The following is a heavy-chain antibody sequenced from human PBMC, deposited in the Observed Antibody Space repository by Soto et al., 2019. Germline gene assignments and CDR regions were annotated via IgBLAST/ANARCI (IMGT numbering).Heavy chain of an antibody. V-gene: IGHV4-34*01. Sequence: SETLSLTCAVYGGSFSGYYWSWIRQPPGKGLEWIGEINHSGSTNYNPSLKSRVTISVDTSKNQFSLKLSSVTAADTAVYYCARGWAAADTNIDYWGQGTLVTVSS. D-gene: IGHD6-13*01. CDR3: ARGWAAADTNIDY. CDR2: INHSGST. J-gene: IGHJ4*02. CDR1: GGSFSGYY.